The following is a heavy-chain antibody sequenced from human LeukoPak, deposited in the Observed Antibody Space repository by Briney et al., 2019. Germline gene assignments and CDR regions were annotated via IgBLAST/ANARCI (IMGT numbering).Heavy chain of an antibody. CDR2: ISGSGGST. Sequence: GGSLRLSCAASGFTFSSYWMHWVRQAPGKGLEWVSAISGSGGSTYYADSVKGRFTISRDNSKSTLYLQMNSLRAEDTALYYCAKDNYDSSVGYYYYYGMDVWGQGTTVTVSS. D-gene: IGHD3-22*01. J-gene: IGHJ6*02. CDR3: AKDNYDSSVGYYYYYGMDV. CDR1: GFTFSSYW. V-gene: IGHV3-23*01.